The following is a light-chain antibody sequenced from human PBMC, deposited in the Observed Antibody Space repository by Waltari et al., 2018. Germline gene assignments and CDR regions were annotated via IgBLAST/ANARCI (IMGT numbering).Light chain of an antibody. CDR2: DDG. Sequence: SYVLTQPPSVSVAPGQTARITCEGNNIGSKSIHWYQQKAGQAPVLVVYDDGDRPPGIPGRFSGSNSENTATLTSSRVEAGDEADFYCQVWDGNNDHPWVFGGGTKLTVL. V-gene: IGLV3-21*02. J-gene: IGLJ3*02. CDR1: NIGSKS. CDR3: QVWDGNNDHPWV.